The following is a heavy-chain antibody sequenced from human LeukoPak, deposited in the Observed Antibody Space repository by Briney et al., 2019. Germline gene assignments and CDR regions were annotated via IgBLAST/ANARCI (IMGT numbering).Heavy chain of an antibody. CDR3: ARGSTVAGSAQCDY. CDR2: ISHSGST. CDR1: GGSFSDYY. J-gene: IGHJ4*02. D-gene: IGHD6-19*01. V-gene: IGHV4-34*01. Sequence: SETLSLTCAVYGGSFSDYYGTWIRQPPGKGLEWIGEISHSGSTNYNPSLKSRVSILVDTSKNQFSLRVKSVTAADTAVYYCARGSTVAGSAQCDYWGQGTLVTVSS.